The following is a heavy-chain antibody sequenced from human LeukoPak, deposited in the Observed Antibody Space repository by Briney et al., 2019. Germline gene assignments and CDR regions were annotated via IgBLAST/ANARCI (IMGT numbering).Heavy chain of an antibody. V-gene: IGHV3-48*03. D-gene: IGHD3-16*01. CDR3: ARHFEGFRGVMYHYGMDV. CDR2: ISSSGGYT. J-gene: IGHJ6*02. CDR1: GFSFSTYE. Sequence: GGSLRLSCAASGFSFSTYEMNWVRQAPGKGLEWVSYISSSGGYTYYADSVRGRFTISRDDARNSLYLQMNGLRAEDTAVYYCARHFEGFRGVMYHYGMDVWGQGTTVIVSS.